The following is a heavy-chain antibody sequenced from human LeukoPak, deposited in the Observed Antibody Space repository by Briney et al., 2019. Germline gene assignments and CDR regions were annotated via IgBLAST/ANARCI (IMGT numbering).Heavy chain of an antibody. Sequence: PVGSLRLSCAASGFTLSSYAMSSVPRAPGKGLEWVSAISGSGGSTYYADSVKGRFTISRDNSKNTLYLQMNSLRADDTAVYYCAKEPHGSGYHSGVIDYWGQGTLVTVSS. D-gene: IGHD3-22*01. J-gene: IGHJ4*02. CDR3: AKEPHGSGYHSGVIDY. CDR2: ISGSGGST. CDR1: GFTLSSYA. V-gene: IGHV3-23*01.